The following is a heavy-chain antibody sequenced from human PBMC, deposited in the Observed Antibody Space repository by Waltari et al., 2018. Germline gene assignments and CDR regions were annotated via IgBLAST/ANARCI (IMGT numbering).Heavy chain of an antibody. V-gene: IGHV4-39*01. Sequence: QLQLQESGPGLVRPSETLSLPCTVSGGSFRSDNYYWGWIRQPPGKGLEWIGSVYYSGSTYYNKSLKSRVSISADTSRNQFSLELSSVTAADTSLYFCARHCVAYGGAFDIWGQGTMVTVSS. D-gene: IGHD4-17*01. CDR1: GGSFRSDNYY. CDR2: VYYSGST. CDR3: ARHCVAYGGAFDI. J-gene: IGHJ3*02.